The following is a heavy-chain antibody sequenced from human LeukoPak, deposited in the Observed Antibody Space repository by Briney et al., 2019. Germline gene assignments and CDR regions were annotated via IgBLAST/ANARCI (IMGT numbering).Heavy chain of an antibody. J-gene: IGHJ3*02. V-gene: IGHV1-18*01. CDR3: ARVGRHYYDSSGYSDI. Sequence: GASVKVSCKVSGYTFTSYGISWVRQAPGQGLEWMGWISAYNGNTNYAQKLQGRVTMTTDTSTSTAYMELRSLRSDDTAVYYCARVGRHYYDSSGYSDIWGQGTMVTVSS. CDR2: ISAYNGNT. D-gene: IGHD3-22*01. CDR1: GYTFTSYG.